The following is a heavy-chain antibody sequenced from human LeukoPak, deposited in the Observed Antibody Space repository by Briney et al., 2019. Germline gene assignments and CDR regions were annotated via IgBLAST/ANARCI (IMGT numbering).Heavy chain of an antibody. V-gene: IGHV3-30*18. CDR1: GFAFSSYG. D-gene: IGHD2-15*01. CDR2: ISYDGSNK. CDR3: AKGRRYCSGGSCYYFDY. Sequence: PGRSLRLSCAASGFAFSSYGMHWVRQAPGKGLEWVAVISYDGSNKYYADSVKGRFTIPRDNSRNTAYLQMNSLRAEDTAVYYCAKGRRYCSGGSCYYFDYWGQGTLVTVSS. J-gene: IGHJ4*02.